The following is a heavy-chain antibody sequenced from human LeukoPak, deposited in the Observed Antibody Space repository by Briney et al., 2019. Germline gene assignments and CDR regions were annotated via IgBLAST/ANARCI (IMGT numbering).Heavy chain of an antibody. CDR2: IIPIFGTA. V-gene: IGHV1-69*05. CDR1: GYTFTSYG. D-gene: IGHD3-3*01. Sequence: SVKVSCKASGYTFTSYGISWVRQAPGQGLEWMGRIIPIFGTANYAQKFQGRVTITTDESTSTAYMELSSLRSEDTAVYYCARNRGDIYDFWSGGFDYWGQGTLVTVSS. CDR3: ARNRGDIYDFWSGGFDY. J-gene: IGHJ4*02.